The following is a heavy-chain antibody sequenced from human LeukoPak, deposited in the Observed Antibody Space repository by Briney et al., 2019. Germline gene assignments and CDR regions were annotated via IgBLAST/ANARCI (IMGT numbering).Heavy chain of an antibody. V-gene: IGHV3-48*04. Sequence: GSLGLSCAASGFTVSSNYMSWVRQAPGKGLEWVSYISSSGSTIYYADSVKGRFTISRDNAKNSLYLQMNSLRAEDTAVYYCAPLASNLGYCSSTSCRFDYWGQGTLVTVSS. D-gene: IGHD2-2*01. CDR2: ISSSGSTI. J-gene: IGHJ4*02. CDR3: APLASNLGYCSSTSCRFDY. CDR1: GFTVSSNY.